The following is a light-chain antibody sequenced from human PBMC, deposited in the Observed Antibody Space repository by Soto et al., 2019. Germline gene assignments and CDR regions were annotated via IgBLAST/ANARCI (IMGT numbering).Light chain of an antibody. J-gene: IGKJ4*01. Sequence: EIVLTQSPGTLSLSPGERATLSCRASQSVSSNLAWYQQKPGQAPRLIIHGASRRATDIPDRFSGSGSGADFTLIINTLEPEDFAAYYCQQYALSPATFGGGTKVEI. CDR2: GAS. CDR3: QQYALSPAT. CDR1: QSVSSN. V-gene: IGKV3-20*01.